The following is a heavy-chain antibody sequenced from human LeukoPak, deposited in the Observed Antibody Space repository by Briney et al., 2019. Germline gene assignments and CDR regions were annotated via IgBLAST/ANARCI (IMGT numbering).Heavy chain of an antibody. J-gene: IGHJ4*02. CDR2: ISTSSSYI. D-gene: IGHD2-2*01. CDR1: GFAFSTSN. V-gene: IGHV3-21*01. CDR3: ARGRGSSRDFDY. Sequence: GGLRLSCAASGFAFSTSNMNWVRQAPGKGLEWVSSISTSSSYISYTDSVKGRFTISRDNAKNSLYLQMNSLRAEDTAMYYCARGRGSSRDFDYWGQGTLVTVSS.